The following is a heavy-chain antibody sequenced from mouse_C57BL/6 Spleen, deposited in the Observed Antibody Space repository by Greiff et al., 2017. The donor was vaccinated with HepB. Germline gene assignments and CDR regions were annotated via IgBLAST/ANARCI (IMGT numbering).Heavy chain of an antibody. CDR2: IYPGDGDT. D-gene: IGHD1-1*01. CDR3: AIPPDSYYGSRKDYFDY. V-gene: IGHV1-82*01. CDR1: GYAFSSSW. J-gene: IGHJ2*01. Sequence: QVQLQQSGPELVKPGASVKISCKASGYAFSSSWMNWVKQRPGKGLEWIGRIYPGDGDTNYNGKFKGKATLTADKSSSSAYMQLSSLTSEDSAVYFCAIPPDSYYGSRKDYFDYWGQGTTLTVSS.